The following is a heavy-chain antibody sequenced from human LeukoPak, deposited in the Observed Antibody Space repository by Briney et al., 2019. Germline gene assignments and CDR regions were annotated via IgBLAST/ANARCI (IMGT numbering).Heavy chain of an antibody. CDR1: GYIFTNYY. CDR2: INPSGSST. V-gene: IGHV1-46*01. D-gene: IGHD1-20*01. CDR3: ARDFIDGYNSASRWDY. J-gene: IGHJ4*02. Sequence: VASVKVSCKASGYIFTNYYNHWVRQAPGQGLERMGIINPSGSSTSYAPKFQDRVTMTRDMSTSTVYMELSSLRSEDTAMYYCARDFIDGYNSASRWDYWGQGTLVTVSS.